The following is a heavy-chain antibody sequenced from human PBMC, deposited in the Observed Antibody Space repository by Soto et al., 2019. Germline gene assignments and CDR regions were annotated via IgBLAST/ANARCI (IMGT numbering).Heavy chain of an antibody. J-gene: IGHJ6*02. Sequence: ASVKVSCKASGGTFSSYAISWERQAPGQGLEWMGGIIPIFGTANYAQKFQGRVTITADESTSTAYMELSSLRSEDTAVYYCARGGNIAARTYYYYGMDVWGQGTTVTVSS. D-gene: IGHD6-6*01. CDR1: GGTFSSYA. V-gene: IGHV1-69*13. CDR2: IIPIFGTA. CDR3: ARGGNIAARTYYYYGMDV.